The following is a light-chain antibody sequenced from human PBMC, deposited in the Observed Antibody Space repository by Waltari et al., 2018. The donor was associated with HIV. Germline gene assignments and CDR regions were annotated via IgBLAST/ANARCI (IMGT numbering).Light chain of an antibody. CDR1: QSVGINY. CDR3: QQYGSSLWT. J-gene: IGKJ1*01. V-gene: IGKV3-20*01. Sequence: IVLTQSPGTLSLSPGERATLSCRASQSVGINYLAWYQQKPGQAPSLLIYRVSNRATGIPDRFSGSGSGTDFTLTISRLEPEDFAVYYCQQYGSSLWTFGQGTKVEIK. CDR2: RVS.